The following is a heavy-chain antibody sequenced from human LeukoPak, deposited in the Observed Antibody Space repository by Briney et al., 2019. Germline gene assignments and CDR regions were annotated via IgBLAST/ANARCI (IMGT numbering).Heavy chain of an antibody. J-gene: IGHJ4*02. CDR3: ASRCYYYDSSGCPGY. D-gene: IGHD3-22*01. CDR1: GVSISSSNW. CDR2: IYHSGST. Sequence: SETLSLTCAVSGVSISSSNWWSWVRQPPGKGLEWIGEIYHSGSTNYNPSLKSRVTISVDKSKNQFSLKLSSVTAADTAVYYCASRCYYYDSSGCPGYWGQGTLVTVSS. V-gene: IGHV4-4*02.